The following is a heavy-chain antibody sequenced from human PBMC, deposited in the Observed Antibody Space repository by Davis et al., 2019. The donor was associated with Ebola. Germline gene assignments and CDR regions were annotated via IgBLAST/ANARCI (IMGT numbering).Heavy chain of an antibody. CDR1: GFTFSSYW. CDR2: IDTDGSTT. CDR3: ARDVGGRAGY. J-gene: IGHJ4*02. Sequence: GESLKISCAASGFTFSSYWFHWVRQAPGKGLEWVSRIDTDGSTTNYADSVRGRFTISRDNAKNTLFLQMNSLRADDTAVYYCARDVGGRAGYWGQGTLVTVSS. V-gene: IGHV3-74*01.